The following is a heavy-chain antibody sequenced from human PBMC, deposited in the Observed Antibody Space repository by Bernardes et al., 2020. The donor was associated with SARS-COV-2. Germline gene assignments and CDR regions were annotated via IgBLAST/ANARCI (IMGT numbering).Heavy chain of an antibody. CDR2: LYSGGST. CDR1: GFTVSSNY. V-gene: IGHV3-53*01. CDR3: ARDLGMDV. Sequence: GGSLELSCAASGFTVSSNYLSWVRPAPGEGVGWVSVLYSGGSTYYADSVKGRFTISRDNSKNTLYLQMNSLRAEDTAVYYCARDLGMDVWGQGTTVTVSS. J-gene: IGHJ6*02.